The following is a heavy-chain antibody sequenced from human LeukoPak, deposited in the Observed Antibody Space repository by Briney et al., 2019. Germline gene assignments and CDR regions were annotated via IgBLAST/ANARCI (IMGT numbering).Heavy chain of an antibody. V-gene: IGHV3-23*01. CDR1: GFTFSNYA. CDR2: ISGSGGST. Sequence: PGGSLRLSCAASGFTFSNYAMNWVRQAPGKGLEWVSAISGSGGSTYYADSVKGRFTISRDNSKNTLYLQMNSLRAEDTAVYYCAKPVVVAATPDYWGQGTLVTVSS. J-gene: IGHJ4*02. CDR3: AKPVVVAATPDY. D-gene: IGHD2-15*01.